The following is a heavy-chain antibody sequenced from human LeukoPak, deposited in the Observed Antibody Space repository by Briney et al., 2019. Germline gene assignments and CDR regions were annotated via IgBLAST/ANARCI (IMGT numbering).Heavy chain of an antibody. Sequence: GGSLRLSCAASGFSFRDYNVNWVRQPPGKGLEWVSYISRDSNIIYYADSVKGRFTISRDNAKNSVSLQMNSLRAEDTAVYYCARAHDTNTYGYVYWGQGTLVTVSS. V-gene: IGHV3-48*01. CDR2: ISRDSNII. CDR3: ARAHDTNTYGYVY. D-gene: IGHD5-18*01. J-gene: IGHJ4*02. CDR1: GFSFRDYN.